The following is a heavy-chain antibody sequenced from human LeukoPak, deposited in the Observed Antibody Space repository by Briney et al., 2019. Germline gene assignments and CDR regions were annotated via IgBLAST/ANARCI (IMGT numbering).Heavy chain of an antibody. V-gene: IGHV3-23*01. CDR2: FSGTVGST. CDR1: GFTFSSYA. Sequence: GGSLRLSCVVSGFTFSSYAMSWVRQAPGKGLEWVSSFSGTVGSTYYADSVKGRFTISRDSYKNTLYLQMNSLRAEDTAVYYCAKGKDAYGSSSNDYWGQGSLVTVSS. D-gene: IGHD6-13*01. CDR3: AKGKDAYGSSSNDY. J-gene: IGHJ4*02.